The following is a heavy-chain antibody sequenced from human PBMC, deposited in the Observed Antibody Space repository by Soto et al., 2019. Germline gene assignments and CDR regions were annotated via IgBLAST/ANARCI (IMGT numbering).Heavy chain of an antibody. Sequence: ASVKVSCKASGYTFTSYGISWVRQAPGQGLEWMGGIIPIFGTANYAQKFQGRVTITADESTSTAYMELSSLRSEDTAVYYCAREGLVPAAIYAFDIWGQGTMVTVSS. V-gene: IGHV1-69*13. CDR2: IIPIFGTA. D-gene: IGHD2-2*01. CDR3: AREGLVPAAIYAFDI. CDR1: GYTFTSYG. J-gene: IGHJ3*02.